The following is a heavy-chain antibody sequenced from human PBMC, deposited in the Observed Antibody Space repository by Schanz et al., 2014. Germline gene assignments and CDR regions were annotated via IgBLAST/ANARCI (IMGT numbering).Heavy chain of an antibody. Sequence: QVQLVQSGAEVKKPGASVKVSCEASGYIFGSHGMTWVRQAPGQGPELMGWINAHTGNTQYAQKFQGRVNMTRDTVTTTVHLELTRLRTDDTAIYYCARVHIATYHYNSPGAFDIWGQGTRVTVPS. J-gene: IGHJ3*02. CDR2: INAHTGNT. CDR3: ARVHIATYHYNSPGAFDI. V-gene: IGHV1-18*01. CDR1: GYIFGSHG. D-gene: IGHD3-10*01.